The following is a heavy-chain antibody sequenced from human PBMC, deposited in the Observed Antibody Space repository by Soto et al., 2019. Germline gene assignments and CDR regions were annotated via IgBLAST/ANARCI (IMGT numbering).Heavy chain of an antibody. V-gene: IGHV4-30-2*01. D-gene: IGHD1-7*01. CDR2: IYHSGST. CDR1: GGSISSGGYS. J-gene: IGHJ5*02. CDR3: AGTTQNWFDP. Sequence: PSENLSLTCAVSGGSISSGGYSWSWIRQPPGKGLEWIGYIYHSGSTYYNPSLKSRVTISVDRSKNQFSLKLSSVTAADTAVYYCAGTTQNWFDPWGQGTLVTVSS.